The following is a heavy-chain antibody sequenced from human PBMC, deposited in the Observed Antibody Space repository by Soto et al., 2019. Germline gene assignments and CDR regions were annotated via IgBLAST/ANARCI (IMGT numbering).Heavy chain of an antibody. CDR2: IYCDDDK. CDR3: APRRGFCSVNSCDAMWFEP. CDR1: GFSLRTCGEG. D-gene: IGHD2-15*01. J-gene: IGHJ5*02. V-gene: IGHV2-5*02. Sequence: SGPTLIYPTQTLKMTCTISGFSLRTCGEGAGSIRQPPGKTMEWLALIYCDDDKRYSPSLKSRLTITKDTSKNQVVLTMTNMDPVDTFSFYYAPRRGFCSVNSCDAMWFEPW.